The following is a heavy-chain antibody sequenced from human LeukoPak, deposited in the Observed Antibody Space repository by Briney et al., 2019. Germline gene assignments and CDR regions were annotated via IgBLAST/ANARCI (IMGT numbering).Heavy chain of an antibody. V-gene: IGHV1-18*01. J-gene: IGHJ5*02. Sequence: VASVKVSCKASGYTFTSYGISWVRQAPGQGLEWMGWISAYNGNTNYAQKLQGRVTMTTDTSTSTAYMELRSLRSDDTAVYYCAREPSGWQTYNWFDPWGQGTLVTVSS. CDR3: AREPSGWQTYNWFDP. CDR1: GYTFTSYG. CDR2: ISAYNGNT. D-gene: IGHD6-19*01.